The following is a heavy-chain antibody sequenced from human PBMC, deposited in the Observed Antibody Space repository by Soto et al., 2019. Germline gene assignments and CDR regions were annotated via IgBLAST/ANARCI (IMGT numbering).Heavy chain of an antibody. V-gene: IGHV3-23*01. CDR3: AKGGRGSSWEYFQD. CDR1: GFTFGSYS. CDR2: ISGSGAIT. D-gene: IGHD6-13*01. J-gene: IGHJ1*01. Sequence: GGSLRLSCVGSGFTFGSYSMTWVRQAPGKGLEWLSAISGSGAITNYADFVKGRFTISRDNSKNTLYLQMNSLRAEDTAVYYCAKGGRGSSWEYFQDWGQGTLVTVSS.